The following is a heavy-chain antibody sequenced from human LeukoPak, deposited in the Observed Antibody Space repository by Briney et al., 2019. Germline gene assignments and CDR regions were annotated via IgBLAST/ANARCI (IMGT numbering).Heavy chain of an antibody. CDR1: GFTFDDYA. D-gene: IGHD2-2*01. J-gene: IGHJ4*02. CDR3: AKDTGPDCSSTSCYLDY. Sequence: PGGSLRLSCAASGFTFDDYAIHWVRQAPGKGLEWVSGISWNSGSIGYADSVKGRFTISRDNAKNSLYLQMNSLRAEDTALYYCAKDTGPDCSSTSCYLDYWGQGTLVTVSS. CDR2: ISWNSGSI. V-gene: IGHV3-9*01.